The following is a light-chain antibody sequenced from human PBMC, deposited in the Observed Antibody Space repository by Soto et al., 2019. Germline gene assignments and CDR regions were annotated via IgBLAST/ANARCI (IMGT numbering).Light chain of an antibody. Sequence: IQMTQSPSTLSASVGDRVTITCRASQSISVWLAWYQQKAGKAPNLLIYKASRLESGVPSRFSGSGSETEFTLTISGLQPGDSATYYCQQYNSYSWTFGQGTKVDIK. J-gene: IGKJ1*01. CDR2: KAS. CDR3: QQYNSYSWT. V-gene: IGKV1-5*03. CDR1: QSISVW.